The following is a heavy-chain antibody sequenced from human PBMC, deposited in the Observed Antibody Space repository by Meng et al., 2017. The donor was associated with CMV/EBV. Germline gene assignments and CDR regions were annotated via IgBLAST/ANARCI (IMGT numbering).Heavy chain of an antibody. J-gene: IGHJ4*01. CDR2: ISVYNGHT. D-gene: IGHD2-21*01. V-gene: IGHV1-18*01. CDR1: GYTFTGYG. CDR3: ARGVPLGIIYSFDY. Sequence: QVQVVHVGVGVKKPGASVKVSCKASGYTFTGYGISWVRQASGQGLERMGWISVYNGHTNFAQNLQGRVTMTTDTSTSTAYVELRSLRSDDTAIYYCARGVPLGIIYSFDYWGQGTLVTVSS.